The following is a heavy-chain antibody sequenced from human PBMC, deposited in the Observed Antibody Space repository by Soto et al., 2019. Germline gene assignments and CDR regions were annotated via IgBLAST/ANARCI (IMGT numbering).Heavy chain of an antibody. V-gene: IGHV4-59*08. CDR2: IYYTGTT. D-gene: IGHD3-22*01. CDR1: GGSISSYY. Sequence: SETLSLTCTVSGGSISSYYWSWIRQPPGKGLEWIGYIYYTGTTTYNPSIKSRVTISVDSSKNQFSLNLTSVSAADTAVYYCARLGGFYQSLDSWGKGTLVPVSS. J-gene: IGHJ5*01. CDR3: ARLGGFYQSLDS.